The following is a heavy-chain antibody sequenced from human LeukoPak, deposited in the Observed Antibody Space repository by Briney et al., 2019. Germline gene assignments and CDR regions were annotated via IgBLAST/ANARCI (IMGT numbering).Heavy chain of an antibody. V-gene: IGHV3-33*05. D-gene: IGHD2-2*01. CDR1: GFTFSSYG. Sequence: GGSLRLSCAASGFTFSSYGMHWVRQAPGKGLEWVAVISYHGTIKYYADSVKGRFTISRDNSKNTLYLQMNSLRAEDTAVYYCAKGHARGYCSSTSCLNYFDYWGQGTLVTVSS. CDR3: AKGHARGYCSSTSCLNYFDY. CDR2: ISYHGTIK. J-gene: IGHJ4*02.